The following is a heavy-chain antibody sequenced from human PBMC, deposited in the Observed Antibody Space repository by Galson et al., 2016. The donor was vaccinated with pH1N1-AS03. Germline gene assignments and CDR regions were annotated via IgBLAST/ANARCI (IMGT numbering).Heavy chain of an antibody. CDR1: RGSFGGAY. V-gene: IGHV4-34*12. CDR3: ARRPTGIDY. CDR2: IIIGRGLPP. Sequence: LSLTCTVSRGSFGGAYWTWVRQPPGRGLEWIGEIIIGRGLPPTYTPSLKRRVTISIDTSRGELSLKLRSVTAADTGVYYCARRPTGIDYWGQGVQVTVSS. D-gene: IGHD3-10*01. J-gene: IGHJ4*02.